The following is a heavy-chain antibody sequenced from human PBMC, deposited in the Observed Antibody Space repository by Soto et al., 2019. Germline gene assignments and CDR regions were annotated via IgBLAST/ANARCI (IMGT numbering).Heavy chain of an antibody. CDR3: ARDLAYGDYPTYGMDV. D-gene: IGHD4-17*01. CDR2: INPSGGST. J-gene: IGHJ6*02. CDR1: GYTFTSYY. Sequence: QVQLVQSGAEVKKPGASVKVSCKASGYTFTSYYMHWVRQAPGQGLEWMGIINPSGGSTSYAQKFQGRVTMTRDTSTSTVYMELSSLRSEDTAVYYCARDLAYGDYPTYGMDVWGQGTTVTVSS. V-gene: IGHV1-46*01.